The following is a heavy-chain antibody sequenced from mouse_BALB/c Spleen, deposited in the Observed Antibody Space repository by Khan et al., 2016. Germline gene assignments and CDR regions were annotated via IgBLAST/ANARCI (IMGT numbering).Heavy chain of an antibody. CDR1: GFTFSRFG. CDR2: ISSGSSTI. V-gene: IGHV5-17*02. Sequence: EVELVESGGGLVQPGGSRKLSCAASGFTFSRFGMHWVRQAPEKGLEWVAYISSGSSTIYYAETLKGRFTISRDTPKNALFLQMTSIRSEDTAMYYCARGDYWGQGTTLTVSS. CDR3: ARGDY. J-gene: IGHJ2*01.